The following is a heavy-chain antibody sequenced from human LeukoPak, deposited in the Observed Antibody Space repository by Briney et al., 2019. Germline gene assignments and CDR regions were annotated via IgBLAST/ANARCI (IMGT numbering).Heavy chain of an antibody. J-gene: IGHJ3*02. CDR2: INPSGGST. V-gene: IGHV1-46*01. D-gene: IGHD2-2*01. CDR1: GYTFTSYY. CDR3: AREKDIVVVPAALDAFDI. Sequence: ASVKVSCKASGYTFTSYYMHWVRQAPGQGLEWMGIINPSGGSTSYAQKFQGRVTMTRDTSTSTVYMELSSLRSEDTAVYYCAREKDIVVVPAALDAFDIWGQGTMVTVSS.